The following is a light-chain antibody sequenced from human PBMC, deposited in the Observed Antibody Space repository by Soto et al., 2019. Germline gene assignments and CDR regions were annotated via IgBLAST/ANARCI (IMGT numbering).Light chain of an antibody. Sequence: IQLNQSPSSLSASVGDRVTITCQASQGISSYLAWYQQKPGKAPKLLIYAASTLQSGVPSRFSGSGSGTDFTLTISSLQPEDFATYCCQQLNSYPLFTFGPGTKVHIK. V-gene: IGKV1-9*01. CDR2: AAS. CDR3: QQLNSYPLFT. J-gene: IGKJ3*01. CDR1: QGISSY.